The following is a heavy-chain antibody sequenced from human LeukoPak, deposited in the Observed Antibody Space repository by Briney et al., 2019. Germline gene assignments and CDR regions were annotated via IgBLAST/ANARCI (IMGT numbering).Heavy chain of an antibody. CDR3: ARSPAGANYYLDV. CDR1: GFTFSSYW. Sequence: GGSLRLSCAASGFTFSSYWMNWVRQAPGKGLEWVSYISSSGSTMYYADSVKGRFTISRDNAKNSLSLQMNSLRAEDTAVYYCARSPAGANYYLDVWGKGTTVTVSS. J-gene: IGHJ6*03. CDR2: ISSSGSTM. V-gene: IGHV3-48*04. D-gene: IGHD1-14*01.